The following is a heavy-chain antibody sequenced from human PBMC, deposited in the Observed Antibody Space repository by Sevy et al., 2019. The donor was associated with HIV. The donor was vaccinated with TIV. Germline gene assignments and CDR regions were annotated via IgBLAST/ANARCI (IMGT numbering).Heavy chain of an antibody. CDR2: INPNNGGT. CDR3: AREAQGGDAGY. Sequence: DAVKVSCKASGYTFTGYYIHWLGQAPRQGLERVGWINPNNGGTKYAQKFQGRVTMTRDTSINTAYMELSELKSDDTAVNYCAREAQGGDAGYWGQGTLVSVSS. D-gene: IGHD3-16*01. J-gene: IGHJ4*02. CDR1: GYTFTGYY. V-gene: IGHV1-2*02.